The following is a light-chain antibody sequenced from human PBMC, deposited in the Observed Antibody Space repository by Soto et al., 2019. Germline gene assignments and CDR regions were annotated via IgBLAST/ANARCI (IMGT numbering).Light chain of an antibody. CDR3: QTWDTGIQV. CDR1: SGHSTYA. CDR2: VNSDGSH. J-gene: IGLJ3*02. Sequence: QPVLTQSPSASASLGASVKLTCTLSSGHSTYAIAWHQQQPEKGPRYLMKVNSDGSHNKGDGIPDRFSGSSSGAERYLTISSLQSEDEADYYCQTWDTGIQVFGGGTKLTVL. V-gene: IGLV4-69*01.